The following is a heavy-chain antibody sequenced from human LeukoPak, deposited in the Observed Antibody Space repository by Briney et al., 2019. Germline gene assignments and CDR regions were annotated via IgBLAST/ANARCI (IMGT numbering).Heavy chain of an antibody. Sequence: ASVKVSCKASGYTLTSYGISWVRQAPGQGLEWMGWISAYNGNTNYAQKLQGRVTMTTDTSTSTAYTELRSLRSDDTAVYYCARDPPVYCSGGSCYGDYWGQGTLVTVSS. CDR3: ARDPPVYCSGGSCYGDY. CDR1: GYTLTSYG. V-gene: IGHV1-18*01. J-gene: IGHJ4*02. CDR2: ISAYNGNT. D-gene: IGHD2-15*01.